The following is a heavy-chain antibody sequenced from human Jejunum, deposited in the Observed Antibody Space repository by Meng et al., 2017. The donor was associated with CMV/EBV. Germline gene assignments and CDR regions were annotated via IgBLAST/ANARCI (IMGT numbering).Heavy chain of an antibody. Sequence: GSPFPDYYMHWVQQAPGKGLEWMGLVDPEDGETIYAEKFQGRVTITADTSTDTAYMELSSLRSEDTAVYYCATWITFGGVIVPPDYWGQGTLVTVSS. CDR1: GSPFPDYY. J-gene: IGHJ4*02. V-gene: IGHV1-69-2*01. CDR3: ATWITFGGVIVPPDY. D-gene: IGHD3-16*02. CDR2: VDPEDGET.